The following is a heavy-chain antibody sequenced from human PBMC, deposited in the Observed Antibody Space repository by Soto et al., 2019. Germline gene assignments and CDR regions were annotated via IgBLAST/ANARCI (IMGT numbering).Heavy chain of an antibody. V-gene: IGHV1-3*01. Sequence: ASVKVSCKASGYTFTSYAMHWVRQAPGQRLEWMGWTNAGNGNTKYSQKFQGRVTITRDTSASTAYMELSSLRSEDTAVYYCARGLSEYWDFDYWGQGTLVTVSS. D-gene: IGHD2-8*02. CDR3: ARGLSEYWDFDY. J-gene: IGHJ4*02. CDR1: GYTFTSYA. CDR2: TNAGNGNT.